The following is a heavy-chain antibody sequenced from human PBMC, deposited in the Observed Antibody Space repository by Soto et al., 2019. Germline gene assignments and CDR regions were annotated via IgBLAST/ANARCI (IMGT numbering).Heavy chain of an antibody. D-gene: IGHD2-8*01. J-gene: IGHJ3*02. CDR1: GFTFTSSA. CDR2: IVVGSGNT. CDR3: AAGYCTNGACYSPAGSFDI. V-gene: IGHV1-58*01. Sequence: SVKVSCKASGFTFTSSAVQWVRQARGQRLEWIGWIVVGSGNTNYAQKFQERVTITRDMSTSTAYMELSSLRSEDTAVYYCAAGYCTNGACYSPAGSFDIWGQGTMVTVSS.